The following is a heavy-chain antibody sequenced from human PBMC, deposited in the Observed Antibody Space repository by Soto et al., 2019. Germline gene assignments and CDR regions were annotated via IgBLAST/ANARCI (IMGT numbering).Heavy chain of an antibody. J-gene: IGHJ4*02. Sequence: SETLSLTCTVSGGSISSGDYYWSWIRQPPGKGLEWIGYIYYSGSTYYNPSLKSRVTISVDTSKNQFSLKLSSVTAADTAVYYCARLGGYYQAFDNWGQGTLLTVSS. CDR1: GGSISSGDYY. V-gene: IGHV4-30-4*01. CDR3: ARLGGYYQAFDN. D-gene: IGHD3-3*01. CDR2: IYYSGST.